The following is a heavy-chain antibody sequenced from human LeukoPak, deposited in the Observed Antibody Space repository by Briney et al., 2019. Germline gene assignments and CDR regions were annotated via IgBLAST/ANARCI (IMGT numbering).Heavy chain of an antibody. V-gene: IGHV1-18*01. Sequence: ASVKVSCKASGYTFTSYGISWVRQAPGQGLEWMGWISAYNGNTNYAQKFQGRVTMTRDTSISTAYMELSRLRSDDTAVYYCARDFYCSGGSCYSLSAFDIWGQGTMVTVSS. CDR2: ISAYNGNT. D-gene: IGHD2-15*01. J-gene: IGHJ3*02. CDR1: GYTFTSYG. CDR3: ARDFYCSGGSCYSLSAFDI.